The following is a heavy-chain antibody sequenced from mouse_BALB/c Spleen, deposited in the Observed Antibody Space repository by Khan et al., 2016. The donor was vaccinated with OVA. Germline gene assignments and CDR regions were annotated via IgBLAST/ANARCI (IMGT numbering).Heavy chain of an antibody. CDR1: GYSFTGYF. CDR3: ARKNGSDFDY. Sequence: VQLKQSGPELVQPGASVKISCKASGYSFTGYFMNWVMQSHGKSLEWIGRINPHIGETLYNQKFKDKATLTVDESSSTAHMELRSLASEDSADYYCARKNGSDFDYWCQGTTLTFSS. V-gene: IGHV1-20*02. D-gene: IGHD1-1*01. CDR2: INPHIGET. J-gene: IGHJ2*01.